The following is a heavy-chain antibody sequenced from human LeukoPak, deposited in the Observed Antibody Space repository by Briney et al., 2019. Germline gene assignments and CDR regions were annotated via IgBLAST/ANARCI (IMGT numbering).Heavy chain of an antibody. CDR3: ARLATDYDILENFDY. Sequence: GESLKISCKGSGYSFTSYWIGRVRQMPGKGLEWMGIIYPGDSDTRYSPSFQGQVTISADKSISTAYLQWSSLKASDTAVYYCARLATDYDILENFDYWGQGTLVTVSS. CDR1: GYSFTSYW. V-gene: IGHV5-51*01. D-gene: IGHD3-9*01. CDR2: IYPGDSDT. J-gene: IGHJ4*02.